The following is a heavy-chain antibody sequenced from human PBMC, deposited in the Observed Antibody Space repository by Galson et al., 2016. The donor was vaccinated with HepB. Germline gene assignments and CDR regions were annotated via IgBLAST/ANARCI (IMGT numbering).Heavy chain of an antibody. V-gene: IGHV4-34*01. CDR1: GGSFSGFY. CDR2: VNPGGST. D-gene: IGHD2-2*01. J-gene: IGHJ4*02. Sequence: SETLSLTCAVYGGSFSGFYWSWIRQSPGKGLQWIGEVNPGGSTHYNPSLKSRVTISADTSKNQFSLKLSAVTAADTAVYYCARGTDRAKVGDYWGQGTPVSVSS. CDR3: ARGTDRAKVGDY.